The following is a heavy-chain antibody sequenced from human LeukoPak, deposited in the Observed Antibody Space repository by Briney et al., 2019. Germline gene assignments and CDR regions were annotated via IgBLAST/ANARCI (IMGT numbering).Heavy chain of an antibody. Sequence: KPGGSLRLSCAASGFTFSSYSMNWVRQAPGKGLEWVSSISSSSSYIYYADSVKGRFTISRDNAKNSLYLQMNSLRAEDTAVYYCARDSSTENAFDIWGQGTMVTVSS. CDR2: ISSSSSYI. CDR3: ARDSSTENAFDI. V-gene: IGHV3-21*01. D-gene: IGHD5-24*01. J-gene: IGHJ3*02. CDR1: GFTFSSYS.